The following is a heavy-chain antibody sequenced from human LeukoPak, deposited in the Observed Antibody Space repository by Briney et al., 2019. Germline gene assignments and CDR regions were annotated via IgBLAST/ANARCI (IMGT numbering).Heavy chain of an antibody. Sequence: ASVKVSCKASGYTFTNYYMHWVRQAPGQGLEWMGVINPSGGSTNYAQKFQGRVTITRDTSTSSVYMEVSSLKSEDTAVYYCARDLVGSPSTDRVVAGDRNSFEYWGQGTLVTVTS. D-gene: IGHD3-22*01. V-gene: IGHV1-46*01. CDR1: GYTFTNYY. CDR2: INPSGGST. CDR3: ARDLVGSPSTDRVVAGDRNSFEY. J-gene: IGHJ4*02.